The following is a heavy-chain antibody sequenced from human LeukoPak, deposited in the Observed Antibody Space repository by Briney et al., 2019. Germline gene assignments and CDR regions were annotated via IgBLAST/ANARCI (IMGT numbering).Heavy chain of an antibody. Sequence: SVKVSCKASRYTFTSYDINWVRQATGQGREWMGWMKPNSGNTGYAQKFQGRVTMTRNTSISTAYMELSSLRSEDTAVYYCARHPGSDGMDVWGQGTTVTVSS. CDR1: RYTFTSYD. CDR2: MKPNSGNT. CDR3: ARHPGSDGMDV. J-gene: IGHJ6*02. D-gene: IGHD3-10*01. V-gene: IGHV1-8*01.